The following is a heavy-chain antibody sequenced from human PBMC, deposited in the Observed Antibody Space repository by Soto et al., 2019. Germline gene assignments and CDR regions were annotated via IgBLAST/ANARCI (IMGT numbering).Heavy chain of an antibody. J-gene: IGHJ4*02. D-gene: IGHD6-19*01. CDR3: ARDEVEGDWYGLVDH. Sequence: QVQVVESGGGVVQPGKSLRLSCAASGFTFGSYGMHWVRQAPGKGLEWVAVISNHGTNKYYADSVKGRFTISRDNSKNTVYLQMNGLRTEGTAVYYCARDEVEGDWYGLVDHWGPGTLVTVSS. CDR2: ISNHGTNK. V-gene: IGHV3-30*03. CDR1: GFTFGSYG.